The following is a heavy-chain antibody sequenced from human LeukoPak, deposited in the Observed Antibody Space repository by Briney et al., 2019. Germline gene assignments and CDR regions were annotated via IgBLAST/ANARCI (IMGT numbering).Heavy chain of an antibody. D-gene: IGHD3-22*01. Sequence: GGSLRLSCAASGFTFSSYAMHWVRQAPGKGLEWVAVISYDGSNKYYADSVKGRFTISRDNSKNTLYLQMNSLGAVDTAVYYCARISYHSSGYFDYWGQGTLVTVSS. CDR1: GFTFSSYA. CDR3: ARISYHSSGYFDY. CDR2: ISYDGSNK. V-gene: IGHV3-30-3*01. J-gene: IGHJ4*02.